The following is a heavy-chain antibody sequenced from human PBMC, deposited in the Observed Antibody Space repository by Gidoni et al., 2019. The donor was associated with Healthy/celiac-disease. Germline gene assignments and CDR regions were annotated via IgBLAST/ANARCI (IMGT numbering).Heavy chain of an antibody. V-gene: IGHV1-69*01. J-gene: IGHJ6*02. CDR1: GGTYSSYA. Sequence: QVQLVQSGAEVTKPGSSVKGSCKASGGTYSSYAISWVRQAPGQGLEWMGGIIPIFGTANYAQKFQGRVTITADESTSTAYIELSSLRSEDTAVYYCAREVTGTTYYGMDVWGQGTTVTVSS. D-gene: IGHD1-1*01. CDR2: IIPIFGTA. CDR3: AREVTGTTYYGMDV.